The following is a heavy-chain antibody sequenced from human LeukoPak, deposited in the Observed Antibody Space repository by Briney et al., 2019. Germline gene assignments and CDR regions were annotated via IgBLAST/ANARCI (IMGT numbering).Heavy chain of an antibody. J-gene: IGHJ3*02. CDR1: GGSISSGGYY. CDR3: ARVGGDTNSGSAKSDAFDI. V-gene: IGHV4-61*08. D-gene: IGHD1-26*01. CDR2: IYYSGST. Sequence: SETLSLTCTVSGGSISSGGYYWSWIRQHPGKGLEWIGYIYYSGSTYYNPSLKSRVTISVDTSKNQFSLKLSSVTAADTAVYYCARVGGDTNSGSAKSDAFDIWGQGTMVTVSS.